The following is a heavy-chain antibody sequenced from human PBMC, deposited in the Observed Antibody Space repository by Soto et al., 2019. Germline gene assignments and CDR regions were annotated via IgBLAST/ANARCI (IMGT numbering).Heavy chain of an antibody. D-gene: IGHD2-2*02. Sequence: GGSLRLSCAASGFTFSSYGMHWVRQAPGKGLEWVAVISYGGSNKYYADSVKGRFTISRDNSKDTLYLQMNSLRAEDTAVYYCAKDLGYCSSTSCYTYYYYGMDVWGQGTTVTVSS. J-gene: IGHJ6*02. CDR2: ISYGGSNK. CDR3: AKDLGYCSSTSCYTYYYYGMDV. CDR1: GFTFSSYG. V-gene: IGHV3-30*18.